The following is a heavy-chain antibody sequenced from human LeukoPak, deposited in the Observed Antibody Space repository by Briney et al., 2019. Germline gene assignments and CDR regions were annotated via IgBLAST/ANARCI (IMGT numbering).Heavy chain of an antibody. V-gene: IGHV5-51*01. Sequence: GESLKISCKGSGYSFTSYWIGWVRQMPGKGLEWMGIIYPGDSDTRYSPSFQGQVTISADKSISTAYMELSSLRSEDTAVYYCARDDGYYGMDVWGQGTTVTVSS. CDR2: IYPGDSDT. CDR1: GYSFTSYW. J-gene: IGHJ6*02. CDR3: ARDDGYYGMDV.